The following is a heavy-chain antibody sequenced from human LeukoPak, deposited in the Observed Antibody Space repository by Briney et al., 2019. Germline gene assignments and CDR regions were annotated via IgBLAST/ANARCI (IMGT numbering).Heavy chain of an antibody. Sequence: GESLKISCQASGYDFLSHWIAWVRQMPGKGLEWVGHIYPGDSDSRYSPSFQGQVRISVDRSKGIAYLQWHSLQASDTAMYFCARSSLLTSLMPDRFDYWGQGTLVTVSS. D-gene: IGHD3-9*01. V-gene: IGHV5-51*01. CDR1: GYDFLSHW. CDR2: IYPGDSDS. CDR3: ARSSLLTSLMPDRFDY. J-gene: IGHJ4*02.